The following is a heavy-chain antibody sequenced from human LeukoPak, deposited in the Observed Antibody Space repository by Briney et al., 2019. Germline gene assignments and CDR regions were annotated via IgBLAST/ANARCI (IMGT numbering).Heavy chain of an antibody. CDR2: ISGSGGST. CDR3: AKDPSSGWSEYFQH. J-gene: IGHJ1*01. CDR1: GFTFSSYA. D-gene: IGHD6-19*01. Sequence: PGGSLRLSCAASGFTFSSYAMSWVRQAPGKGLEWVSAISGSGGSTYYTDSVKGRFTISRDNSKNTLYLQMNSLRAEDTAVYYCAKDPSSGWSEYFQHWGQGTLVTISS. V-gene: IGHV3-23*01.